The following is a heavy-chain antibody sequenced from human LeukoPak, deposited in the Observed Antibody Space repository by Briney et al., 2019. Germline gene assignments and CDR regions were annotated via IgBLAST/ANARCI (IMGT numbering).Heavy chain of an antibody. CDR1: GFTFSSYA. CDR3: AKDSYGFFVGHFDP. Sequence: GGSLRLSCAASGFTFSSYAMSWVRQAPGKGLDWVSAISGSGVSAYYADSVKGRFTISRDNSKNTLYLQMNSLRAEDTAVYYCAKDSYGFFVGHFDPWGQGTLVTVSS. J-gene: IGHJ5*02. V-gene: IGHV3-23*01. D-gene: IGHD3-3*01. CDR2: ISGSGVSA.